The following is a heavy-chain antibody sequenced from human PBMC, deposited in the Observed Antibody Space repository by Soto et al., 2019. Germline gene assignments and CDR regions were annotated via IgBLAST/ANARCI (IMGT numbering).Heavy chain of an antibody. D-gene: IGHD3-3*01. CDR2: MNPNSGNT. CDR3: ARSKTRITIFGGVTPRGGMDV. V-gene: IGHV1-8*01. J-gene: IGHJ6*02. CDR1: GYTFTSYD. Sequence: ASVKVSCKASGYTFTSYDINWVRQATGQGLEWMGWMNPNSGNTGYAQKFQGRVTMTRNTSISTAYMELSSLRSEDTAVYYCARSKTRITIFGGVTPRGGMDVWGQGTTVTVSS.